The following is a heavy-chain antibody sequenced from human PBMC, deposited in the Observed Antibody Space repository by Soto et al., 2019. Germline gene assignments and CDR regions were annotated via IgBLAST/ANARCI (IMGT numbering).Heavy chain of an antibody. CDR1: GFTFSSYW. J-gene: IGHJ2*01. CDR3: ARGGYGAWYFAL. CDR2: IKGDGSST. Sequence: EVQLVESGGGLVQPGGSLRLSCAASGFTFSSYWMHWIRQGPGKGLVWVSRIKGDGSSTSYADSVKGRFTISRDNAKNTVYLQMNSLRAEDTAVYYCARGGYGAWYFALWGRGTLVTVSS. D-gene: IGHD5-18*01. V-gene: IGHV3-74*01.